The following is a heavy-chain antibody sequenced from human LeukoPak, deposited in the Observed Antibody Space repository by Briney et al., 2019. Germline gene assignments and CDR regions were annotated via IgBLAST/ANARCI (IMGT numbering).Heavy chain of an antibody. D-gene: IGHD1/OR15-1a*01. J-gene: IGHJ4*02. CDR3: ATYLEQPFDY. CDR2: ISSSGSTI. V-gene: IGHV3-48*03. Sequence: GGSLRLSCAASGFTFSSYEMNWVRQAPGKGLEWVSYISSSGSTIYYADSVKGRFTISRDNAKNSLYLQMNSLRAEDTAVYYCATYLEQPFDYWGQGTLVTVSS. CDR1: GFTFSSYE.